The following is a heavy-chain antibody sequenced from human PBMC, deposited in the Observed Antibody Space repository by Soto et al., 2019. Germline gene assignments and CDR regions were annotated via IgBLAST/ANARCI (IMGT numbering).Heavy chain of an antibody. Sequence: GGSLRLSCAASGFTFSSYGMHWVRQAPGKGLEWVAVISYDGSNKYYADSVKGRFTISRDNSKNTLYLQMNSLRAEDTAVYYCAKVLASLNCDILTGYFDSTPFDYWGQGTLVTVSS. J-gene: IGHJ4*02. CDR2: ISYDGSNK. CDR1: GFTFSSYG. D-gene: IGHD3-9*01. CDR3: AKVLASLNCDILTGYFDSTPFDY. V-gene: IGHV3-30*18.